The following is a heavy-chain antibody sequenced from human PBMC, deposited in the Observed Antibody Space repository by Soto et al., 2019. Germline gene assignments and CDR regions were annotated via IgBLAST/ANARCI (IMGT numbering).Heavy chain of an antibody. D-gene: IGHD6-19*01. CDR1: GFTFSTSW. V-gene: IGHV3-74*01. J-gene: IGHJ6*02. CDR3: ASQCLYYYGLDV. Sequence: GGSLRLACAASGFTFSTSWMHWVRQAPGEGPVWVSRINNDGRTTRYADSVKGRFTISRDNAKNTMYLQMNSLRAEDMAVYYCASQCLYYYGLDVWGQGTRVTVSS. CDR2: INNDGRTT.